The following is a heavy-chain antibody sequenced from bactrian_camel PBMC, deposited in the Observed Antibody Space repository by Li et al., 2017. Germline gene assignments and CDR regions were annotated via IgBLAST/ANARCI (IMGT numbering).Heavy chain of an antibody. CDR2: ISPGSGRR. V-gene: IGHV3S54*01. Sequence: VQLVESGGESVQAGGSLRLSCAASGFSYDVRTVCMGWFRQGPGGQREGVAAISPGSGRRYYADSVRGRFTISRDNDKDTLYLQMNNLKIEDTAVYYCALGSSRQATMTARGKGTQVTVS. J-gene: IGHJ4*01. D-gene: IGHD3*01. CDR1: GFSYDVRTVC.